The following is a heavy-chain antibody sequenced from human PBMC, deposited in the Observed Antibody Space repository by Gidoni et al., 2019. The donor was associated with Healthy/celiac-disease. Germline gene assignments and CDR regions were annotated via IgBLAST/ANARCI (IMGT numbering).Heavy chain of an antibody. J-gene: IGHJ3*02. CDR3: ARDLRRRDGYNSFVDAFDI. D-gene: IGHD5-12*01. CDR1: GFTFSDYY. Sequence: QVQLVESGGGLVKPGGSLRLSCAASGFTFSDYYLSWIRQAPGKGLEWVSYISSSGSTIYYAYSVKGRFTISRDNAKNSLYLQMNSLRAEDTAVYYCARDLRRRDGYNSFVDAFDIWGQGTMVTVSS. V-gene: IGHV3-11*01. CDR2: ISSSGSTI.